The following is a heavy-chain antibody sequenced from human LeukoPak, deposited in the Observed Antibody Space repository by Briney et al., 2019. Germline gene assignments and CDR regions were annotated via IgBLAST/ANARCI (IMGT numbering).Heavy chain of an antibody. J-gene: IGHJ4*02. Sequence: SETLSLTCAVSGGSISSGGYSWSWIRQPPGKGLEWIGEINHSGSTNYNPSLKSRVTISVDTSKNQFSLKLSSVTAADTAVYYCAREVRGVIITMGIDYWGQETLVTVSS. CDR2: INHSGST. CDR1: GGSISSGGYS. V-gene: IGHV4-34*01. CDR3: AREVRGVIITMGIDY. D-gene: IGHD3-10*01.